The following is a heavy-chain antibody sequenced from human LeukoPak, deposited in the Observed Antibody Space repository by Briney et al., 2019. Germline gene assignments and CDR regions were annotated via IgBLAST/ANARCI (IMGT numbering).Heavy chain of an antibody. J-gene: IGHJ4*02. D-gene: IGHD4-23*01. Sequence: PGGSLRLSCAASGFTSSNYWMHWVRQGPGKGLVWVSRINSDGRIASYADSVKGRFTISRDNAKNTLYLQMNSLRAEDTAVYYCARDLRTPSDTNIAIDYWGQGTLVTVSS. V-gene: IGHV3-74*01. CDR2: INSDGRIA. CDR3: ARDLRTPSDTNIAIDY. CDR1: GFTSSNYW.